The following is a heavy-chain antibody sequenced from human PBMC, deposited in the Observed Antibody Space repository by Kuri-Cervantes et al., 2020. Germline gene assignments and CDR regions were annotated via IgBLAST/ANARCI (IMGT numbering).Heavy chain of an antibody. CDR1: GYTFTNYA. D-gene: IGHD6-13*01. CDR3: ARVRARAAAGTEYDY. J-gene: IGHJ4*02. Sequence: ASVKVSCKASGYTFTNYAMNWVRQAPGQGLEWMGWMNPNSGNTGYAQKFQGRVTMTRNTSISTAYMELSSLRSEDTAVYYCARVRARAAAGTEYDYWGQGTLVTVSS. V-gene: IGHV1-8*02. CDR2: MNPNSGNT.